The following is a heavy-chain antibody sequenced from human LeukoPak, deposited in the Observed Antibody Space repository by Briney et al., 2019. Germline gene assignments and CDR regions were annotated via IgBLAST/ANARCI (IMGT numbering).Heavy chain of an antibody. CDR2: ISGSGGST. Sequence: EAGGSLRLSCAASGFTFSSYAMSWVRQAPGKGLEWVSAISGSGGSTYYADSVKGRFTMSRDNSNNMLYLQMNSLRAEDTAVYYCAKDRYCSSTNCPYDYWGQGTLVTVSS. D-gene: IGHD2-2*01. CDR3: AKDRYCSSTNCPYDY. J-gene: IGHJ4*02. CDR1: GFTFSSYA. V-gene: IGHV3-23*01.